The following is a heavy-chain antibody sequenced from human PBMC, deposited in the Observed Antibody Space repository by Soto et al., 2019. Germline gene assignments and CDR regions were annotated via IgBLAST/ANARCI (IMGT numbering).Heavy chain of an antibody. J-gene: IGHJ6*03. CDR2: ISGSGGST. CDR3: ANPPVLRFLEWPNYYYYYMDV. V-gene: IGHV3-23*01. Sequence: PGGSLRLSCAASGFTFSSYAMSWVRQAPGKGLEWVSAISGSGGSTYYADSVKGRFTISRDNSKNTLYLQMNSLRAEDTAVYHCANPPVLRFLEWPNYYYYYMDVWGKGTTVTVSS. CDR1: GFTFSSYA. D-gene: IGHD3-3*01.